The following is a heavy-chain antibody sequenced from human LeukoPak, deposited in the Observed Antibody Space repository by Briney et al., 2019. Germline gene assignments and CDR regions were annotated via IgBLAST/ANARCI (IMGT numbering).Heavy chain of an antibody. CDR1: GFTLTSYW. J-gene: IGHJ4*02. CDR3: ARAGSYRFDY. Sequence: GGSLRLSCAASGFTLTSYWMHWVRQAPGKGLVWVSRIKTDGSIINYADSVKGRFTISRDDAKNTLYLQMNSLRAEDTAVYYCARAGSYRFDYWGLGTLVTVSS. V-gene: IGHV3-74*01. CDR2: IKTDGSII. D-gene: IGHD1-26*01.